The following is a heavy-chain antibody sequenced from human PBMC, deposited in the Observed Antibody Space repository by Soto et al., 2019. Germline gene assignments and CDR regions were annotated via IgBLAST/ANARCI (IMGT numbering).Heavy chain of an antibody. V-gene: IGHV3-23*01. D-gene: IGHD3-10*01. CDR3: TKTPRSYYYYMDV. J-gene: IGHJ6*03. Sequence: EVQVLESGGGLVQPGGSLRLSCVASGFTFSTYAMNWVRQAPGKGLEWVSGISGSGSDRYYADSVRGRFTISRDNSNNTLNLQLDRLRAADTSIYYCTKTPRSYYYYMDVWGKGTTVTVSS. CDR2: ISGSGSDR. CDR1: GFTFSTYA.